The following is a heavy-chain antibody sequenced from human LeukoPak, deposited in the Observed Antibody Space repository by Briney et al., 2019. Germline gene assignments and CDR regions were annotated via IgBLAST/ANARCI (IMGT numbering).Heavy chain of an antibody. D-gene: IGHD3-22*01. J-gene: IGHJ3*02. CDR2: IYYSGST. CDR3: ASTGSDSSGYEHDAFDI. V-gene: IGHV4-39*01. CDR1: GGSISSSSYY. Sequence: SETLSLTCTVSGGSISSSSYYWGWIRQPPGKGLEWIGSIYYSGSTYYNPSLKSRVTISVDTSKNQFSLKLSSVTAADTAVYYCASTGSDSSGYEHDAFDIWGQGTMVTVSS.